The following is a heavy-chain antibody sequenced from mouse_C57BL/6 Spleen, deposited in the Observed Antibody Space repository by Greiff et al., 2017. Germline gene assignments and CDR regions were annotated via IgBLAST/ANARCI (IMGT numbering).Heavy chain of an antibody. V-gene: IGHV1-18*01. CDR1: GYTFTDYN. D-gene: IGHD1-1*01. J-gene: IGHJ1*03. CDR3: ARRDYGSSYEYFDV. CDR2: INPNNGGT. Sequence: VQLQQSGSELVKPGASVKIPCKASGYTFTDYNMDWVKQSHGKSLEWIGDINPNNGGTIYNQKFKGKATLTVDKSSSTAYMELRSLTSEDTAVYYCARRDYGSSYEYFDVWGTGTTVTVSS.